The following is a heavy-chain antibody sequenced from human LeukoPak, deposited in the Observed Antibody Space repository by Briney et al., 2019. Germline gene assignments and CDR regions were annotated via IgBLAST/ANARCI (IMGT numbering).Heavy chain of an antibody. D-gene: IGHD4-17*01. CDR1: GFTFSSYG. Sequence: SGGSLRLSCAASGFTFSSYGMHWVRQAPGKGLQWVAVISYDGRNKFYGDSVQGRFTISRDDSKNTLYLQMNSLRIEDTAVYYCTKELRGMSTAKSWGQGTLVTVSP. V-gene: IGHV3-30*18. J-gene: IGHJ5*02. CDR3: TKELRGMSTAKS. CDR2: ISYDGRNK.